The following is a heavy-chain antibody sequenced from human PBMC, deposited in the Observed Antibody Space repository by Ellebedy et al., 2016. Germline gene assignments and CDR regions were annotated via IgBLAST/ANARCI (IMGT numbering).Heavy chain of an antibody. J-gene: IGHJ4*02. Sequence: SETLSLTXTVSGGSISSYYWSWIRQPPGKGLEWIGYIYYSGSTNYNPSLKSRVTISVDTSKNQFSLKLSSVTAADTAVYYCARRVKKPHHFDYWGQGTLVTVSS. V-gene: IGHV4-59*12. CDR3: ARRVKKPHHFDY. CDR1: GGSISSYY. CDR2: IYYSGST.